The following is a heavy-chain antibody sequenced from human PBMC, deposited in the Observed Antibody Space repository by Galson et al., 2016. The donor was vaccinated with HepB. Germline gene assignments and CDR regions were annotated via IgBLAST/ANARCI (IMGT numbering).Heavy chain of an antibody. D-gene: IGHD3-10*01. CDR1: GASVNSGGYL. Sequence: SETLSLTCSVSGASVNSGGYLWSWIRQPPGKGLQWIGYIYYTGSTNYNPSVKSRVSMSMDTSNNQFSLKVTSVTAADTALYYCARARGRSFGEFPEAYFDFGGQGTLVSVSS. CDR2: IYYTGST. V-gene: IGHV4-61*08. J-gene: IGHJ4*02. CDR3: ARARGRSFGEFPEAYFDF.